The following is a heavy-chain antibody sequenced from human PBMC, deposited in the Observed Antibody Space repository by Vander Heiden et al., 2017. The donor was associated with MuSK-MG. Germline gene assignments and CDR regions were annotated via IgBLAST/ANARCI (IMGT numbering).Heavy chain of an antibody. CDR2: IYYSGST. V-gene: IGHV4-61*01. Sequence: QVQLQESGPGLVKPSETLSLTCTVSGGSVRSGSYYWSWIRQPPGKGLEWIGYIYYSGSTNYNPSLKSRVTISVDTSKNQFSLKLSSVTAADTAVYYCARSRRFGELKPYDYWGQGTLVTVSS. J-gene: IGHJ4*02. D-gene: IGHD3-10*01. CDR3: ARSRRFGELKPYDY. CDR1: GGSVRSGSYY.